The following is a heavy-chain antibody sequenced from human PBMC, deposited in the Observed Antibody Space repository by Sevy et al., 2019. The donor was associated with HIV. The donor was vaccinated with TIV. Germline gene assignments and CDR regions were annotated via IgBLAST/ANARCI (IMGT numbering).Heavy chain of an antibody. J-gene: IGHJ6*02. CDR1: GYTFTSYG. V-gene: IGHV1-18*01. Sequence: ASVKVSCKASGYTFTSYGISWVRQAPGQGLEWMGWVSAYTGNTNYAQKFQGRVTMTTDTSTRTAYMELRSLRSDDTAVYYCARDSIPMVQGVIITPYYYGMDVWGQGTTVTVSS. D-gene: IGHD3-10*01. CDR3: ARDSIPMVQGVIITPYYYGMDV. CDR2: VSAYTGNT.